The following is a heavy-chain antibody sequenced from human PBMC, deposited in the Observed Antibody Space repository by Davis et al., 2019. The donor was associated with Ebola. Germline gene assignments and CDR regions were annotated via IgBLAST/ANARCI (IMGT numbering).Heavy chain of an antibody. CDR2: INPNSGDT. V-gene: IGHV1-2*06. Sequence: ASVKVSCKASGYTFTGYTLHWVRQAPGQGLERMGRINPNSGDTTYAQKFEGRVTMTRDTSISTAYMELSRLRSDDTAVYFCARGGLTMMVVPRDYYYGMDVWGQGTTVTVSS. J-gene: IGHJ6*02. CDR3: ARGGLTMMVVPRDYYYGMDV. CDR1: GYTFTGYT. D-gene: IGHD3-22*01.